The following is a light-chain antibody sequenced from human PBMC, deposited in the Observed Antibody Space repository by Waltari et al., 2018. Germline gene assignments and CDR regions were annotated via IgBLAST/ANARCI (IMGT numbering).Light chain of an antibody. CDR2: DAS. V-gene: IGKV3-20*01. CDR1: QSVGRS. Sequence: SCRASQSVGRSLGWYQQKHGQAPRLLIYDASTRATGTPDRFSGGGSGTDFSLTISRLEPEDFAVYYCQMYVRLPVTFGQGTKVEI. CDR3: QMYVRLPVT. J-gene: IGKJ1*01.